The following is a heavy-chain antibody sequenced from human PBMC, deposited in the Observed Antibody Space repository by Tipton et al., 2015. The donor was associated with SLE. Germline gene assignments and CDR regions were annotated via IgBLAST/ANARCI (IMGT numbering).Heavy chain of an antibody. V-gene: IGHV4-39*01. CDR2: IYSSGNT. CDR3: ARPRSGSSAPFDY. Sequence: TLSLTCTVSGGSIRSSRYYWGWIRQPPGKGLEWIGGIYSSGNTNYNPPLKSRVTISVDTSKKQFSLKLSSVTAADTAVYYCARPRSGSSAPFDYWGQGTLVTVSS. J-gene: IGHJ4*02. CDR1: GGSIRSSRYY. D-gene: IGHD6-6*01.